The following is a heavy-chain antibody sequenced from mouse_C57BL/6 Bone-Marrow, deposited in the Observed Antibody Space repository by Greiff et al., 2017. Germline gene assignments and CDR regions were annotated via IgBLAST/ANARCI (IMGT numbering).Heavy chain of an antibody. CDR1: GYTFTSYW. CDR2: IDPSDSET. J-gene: IGHJ1*03. V-gene: IGHV1-52*01. Sequence: QVQLQQPGAELVRPGSSVKLSCKASGYTFTSYWMHWVKQRPIQGLEWIGNIDPSDSETHYNQKFKDKATLTVDKSSSTAYMQLSSLTSEDSAVYYCASPFYGRIWYFDVWGTGTTVTVSS. D-gene: IGHD1-1*01. CDR3: ASPFYGRIWYFDV.